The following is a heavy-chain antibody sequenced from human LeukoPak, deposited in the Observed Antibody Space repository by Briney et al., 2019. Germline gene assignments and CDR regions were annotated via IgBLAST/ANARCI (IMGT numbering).Heavy chain of an antibody. D-gene: IGHD2-2*01. CDR1: GYTFTGYY. CDR2: INPNSGGT. Sequence: ASVKVSCKASGYTFTGYYMHWVRQAPGQGLEWMGWINPNSGGTNYAQKFRGRVTMTRDTSISTAYMELSRLRSDDTAVYYCAREYQIGIYYFDYWGQGTLVTVSS. CDR3: AREYQIGIYYFDY. J-gene: IGHJ4*02. V-gene: IGHV1-2*02.